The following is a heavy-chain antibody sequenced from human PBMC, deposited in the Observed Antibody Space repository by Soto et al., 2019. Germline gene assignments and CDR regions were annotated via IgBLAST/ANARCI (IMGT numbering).Heavy chain of an antibody. V-gene: IGHV4-30-4*01. CDR2: IYYSGST. Sequence: KPSETLSLTCTVSGGSISSGDYYWSWIRQPPGKGLEWIGYIYYSGSTYYNPSLKSRVTISVDTSKYQFSLKLSSVTAADTAVYYCDRLQVTTNALDYWGQGTLVTVSS. J-gene: IGHJ4*02. D-gene: IGHD4-17*01. CDR1: GGSISSGDYY. CDR3: DRLQVTTNALDY.